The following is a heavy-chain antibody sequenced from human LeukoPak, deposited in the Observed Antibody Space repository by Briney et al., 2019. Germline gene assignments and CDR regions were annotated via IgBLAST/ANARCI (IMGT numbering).Heavy chain of an antibody. Sequence: SETLSLTCTVSGGSISSSSYYWGWIRQPPGKGLEWIGSIYYSGSTYYNPSLKSRVTISVDTSKNQFSLKLSSVTAADTAVYYCARVSRQLVRAFDIWGQGTMVTVSS. V-gene: IGHV4-39*07. CDR1: GGSISSSSYY. CDR3: ARVSRQLVRAFDI. CDR2: IYYSGST. J-gene: IGHJ3*02. D-gene: IGHD6-6*01.